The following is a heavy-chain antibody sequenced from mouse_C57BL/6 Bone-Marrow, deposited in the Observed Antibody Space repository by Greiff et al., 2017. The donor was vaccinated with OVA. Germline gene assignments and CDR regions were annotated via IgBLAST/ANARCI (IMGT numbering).Heavy chain of an antibody. CDR2: INPSNGGT. V-gene: IGHV1-53*01. Sequence: QVQLQQPGTELVKPGASVKLSCKASGYTFTSYWMHWVKQRPGQGLEWIGNINPSNGGTNYNEKFKSKATLTVDKSSSTAYMQLSSLTSEDSAVYYCARGVYYSNYVGAAMGYWGQGTSVTVSS. J-gene: IGHJ4*01. D-gene: IGHD2-5*01. CDR3: ARGVYYSNYVGAAMGY. CDR1: GYTFTSYW.